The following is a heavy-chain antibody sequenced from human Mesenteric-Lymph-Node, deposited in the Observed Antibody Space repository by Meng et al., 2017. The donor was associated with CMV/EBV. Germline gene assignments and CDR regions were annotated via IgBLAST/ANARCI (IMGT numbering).Heavy chain of an antibody. Sequence: GESLKISCAASGFTFSSYRMNWVRQAPGKGLEWVAFIRYDGSNKYYADSVKGRFTISRDNSKNTLYLQMNSLRAEDTAVYYCAKDLSPYDFWSGYYYYYGMDVWGQGTTVTVSS. J-gene: IGHJ6*02. V-gene: IGHV3-30*02. CDR1: GFTFSSYR. CDR2: IRYDGSNK. CDR3: AKDLSPYDFWSGYYYYYGMDV. D-gene: IGHD3-3*01.